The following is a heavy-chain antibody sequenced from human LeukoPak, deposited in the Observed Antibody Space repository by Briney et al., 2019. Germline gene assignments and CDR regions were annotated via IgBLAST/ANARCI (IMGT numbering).Heavy chain of an antibody. D-gene: IGHD2-2*01. CDR2: FYHGGST. CDR3: ARELVVPAALFDY. V-gene: IGHV4-38-2*02. CDR1: GYSITSDYY. J-gene: IGHJ4*02. Sequence: SETLSLTCTVSGYSITSDYYWGWIRQPPGKGLEWIGSFYHGGSTYYNPSLKSRVTISVDTSKNQFSLKLSSVTAADTAVYYCARELVVPAALFDYWGQGTLVTVSS.